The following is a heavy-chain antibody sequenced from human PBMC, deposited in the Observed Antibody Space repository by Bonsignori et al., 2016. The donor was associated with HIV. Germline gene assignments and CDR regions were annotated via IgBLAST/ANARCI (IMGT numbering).Heavy chain of an antibody. CDR2: IYPGDSDT. Sequence: EVQLVQSGAEVKKPGESLKISCKGSGYIFANYWIGWVRQLPGKGLEWMGIIYPGDSDTRYSPSFQGQVTMSADKSISTAYLQWSSLKASDTAMYYCARSYVEEGFDYWGQGTLVTVSS. CDR3: ARSYVEEGFDY. V-gene: IGHV5-51*03. J-gene: IGHJ4*02. CDR1: GYIFANYW. D-gene: IGHD3-16*01.